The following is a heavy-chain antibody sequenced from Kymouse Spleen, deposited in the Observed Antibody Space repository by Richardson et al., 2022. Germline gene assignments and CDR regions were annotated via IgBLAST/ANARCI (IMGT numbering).Heavy chain of an antibody. CDR2: IWYDGSNK. J-gene: IGHJ2*01. CDR1: GFTFSSYG. V-gene: IGHV3-33*01. Sequence: QVQLVESGGGVVQPGRSLRLSCAASGFTFSSYGMHWVRQAPGKGLEWVAVIWYDGSNKYYADSVKGRFTISRDNSKNTLYLQMNSLRAEDTAVYYCARANDSSSSDWYFDLWGRGTLVTVSS. CDR3: ARANDSSSSDWYFDL. D-gene: IGHD6-6*01.